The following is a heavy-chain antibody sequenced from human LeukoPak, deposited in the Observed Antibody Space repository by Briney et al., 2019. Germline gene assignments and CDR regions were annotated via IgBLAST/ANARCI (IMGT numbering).Heavy chain of an antibody. CDR1: GGSMSTYY. CDR3: ARRSWYVDY. D-gene: IGHD6-13*01. CDR2: IYDSLST. Sequence: SETLSLTCTVSGGSMSTYYWSWIRQPPGKGLEWIGYIYDSLSTDYNPSLKSRVTISVDMSKNQFSLKLTSVTAADTAVYYYARRSWYVDYWGQGTLVTVSS. V-gene: IGHV4-59*01. J-gene: IGHJ4*02.